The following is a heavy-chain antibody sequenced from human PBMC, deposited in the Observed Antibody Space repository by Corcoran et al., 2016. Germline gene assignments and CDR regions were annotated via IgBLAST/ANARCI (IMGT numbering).Heavy chain of an antibody. V-gene: IGHV3-49*05. CDR3: TSLIVVVPAAFHYYGMDV. CDR2: IRSKAYGGTT. J-gene: IGHJ6*02. CDR1: GFTFGDYA. D-gene: IGHD2-2*01. Sequence: EVQLVESGGGLVKPGRSLRLSCTASGFTFGDYAMSWFRPAPGKGLEWVGFIRSKAYGGTTEYAASVKGRFTISRDDSKSIAYLQMNSLKTEDTAVYYCTSLIVVVPAAFHYYGMDVWGQGTTVTVSS.